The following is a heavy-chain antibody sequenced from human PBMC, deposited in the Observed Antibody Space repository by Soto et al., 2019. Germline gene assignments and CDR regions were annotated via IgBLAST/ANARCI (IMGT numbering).Heavy chain of an antibody. CDR1: GFTFSSYG. J-gene: IGHJ6*02. CDR3: AGARGRKYYYYGMDV. Sequence: QVQLVESGGGVVQPGRSLRLSCAASGFTFSSYGMHWVRQAPGKGLAWVAVISYDGSNKYYADSVKGRFTISRDNSKNTLYLQMNSLRAEDTAVYYCAGARGRKYYYYGMDVWGQGTTVTVSS. D-gene: IGHD3-16*01. V-gene: IGHV3-30*03. CDR2: ISYDGSNK.